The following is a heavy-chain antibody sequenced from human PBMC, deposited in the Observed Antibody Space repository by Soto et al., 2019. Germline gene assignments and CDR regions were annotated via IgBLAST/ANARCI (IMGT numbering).Heavy chain of an antibody. D-gene: IGHD6-6*01. CDR3: AKYPRIAVRPDYYYGMDV. Sequence: GGSLRLSCAASGFTFSSYVMSWVRQAPGKGLEWVSAISGSGSSTYYVDSVEGRFTISRDSSKNTLYLQMNSLRAEDTAIYYCAKYPRIAVRPDYYYGMDVWGQGTTVTAP. CDR2: ISGSGSST. CDR1: GFTFSSYV. J-gene: IGHJ6*02. V-gene: IGHV3-23*01.